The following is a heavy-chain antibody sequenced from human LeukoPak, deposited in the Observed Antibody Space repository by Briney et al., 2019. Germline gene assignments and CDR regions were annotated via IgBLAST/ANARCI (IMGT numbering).Heavy chain of an antibody. CDR2: ISYDGSNK. D-gene: IGHD3-3*01. V-gene: IGHV3-30*18. J-gene: IGHJ4*02. Sequence: GALRLSCAASGFTFSSYGMHWVRQAPGKGLEWVAVISYDGSNKYYADSVKGRFTISRDNSKNTLYLQMSSLRPEDTAVYYCAKEGLRFLEWPLDYWGQGTLVTVSS. CDR1: GFTFSSYG. CDR3: AKEGLRFLEWPLDY.